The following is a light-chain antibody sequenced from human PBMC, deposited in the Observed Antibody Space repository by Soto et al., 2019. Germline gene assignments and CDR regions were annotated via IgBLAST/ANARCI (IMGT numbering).Light chain of an antibody. V-gene: IGKV3-11*01. CDR3: QQSHNSPPLT. Sequence: EKVLTQSPATLSLSPGERATLSCRASQSVGSYLIWYQQKPGQAPRLLIYDASIRATGIPARFSGSGSGTDFTLTISSLEPEDFAVYYCQQSHNSPPLTFGGGTKVEI. J-gene: IGKJ4*01. CDR2: DAS. CDR1: QSVGSY.